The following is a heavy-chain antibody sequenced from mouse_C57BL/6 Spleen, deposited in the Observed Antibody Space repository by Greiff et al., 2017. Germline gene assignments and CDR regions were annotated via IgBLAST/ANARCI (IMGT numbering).Heavy chain of an antibody. Sequence: VQLQQPGAELVKPGASVKMSCKASGYPFTSYWITWVKQRPGQGLEWIGDIYPGSGSTNYNEKVKSKATLTVDTSASTAYMQLSSLTSEDSAVYYCARGGVTTGFDYWGQGTTLTVSS. CDR3: ARGGVTTGFDY. J-gene: IGHJ2*01. V-gene: IGHV1-55*01. D-gene: IGHD2-2*01. CDR1: GYPFTSYW. CDR2: IYPGSGST.